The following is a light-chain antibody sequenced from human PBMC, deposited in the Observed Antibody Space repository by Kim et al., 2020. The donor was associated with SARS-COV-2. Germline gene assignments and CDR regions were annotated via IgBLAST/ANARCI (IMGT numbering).Light chain of an antibody. CDR2: DAS. Sequence: VSPGERATLSCRASQSVSNTLAWYQQKPGQAPRLLIYDASTRATGIPARFSGSGSGTEFTLSISSLQSEDFAVYYCQQYNKRPQTFGQGTKVDIK. CDR3: QQYNKRPQT. CDR1: QSVSNT. J-gene: IGKJ1*01. V-gene: IGKV3-15*01.